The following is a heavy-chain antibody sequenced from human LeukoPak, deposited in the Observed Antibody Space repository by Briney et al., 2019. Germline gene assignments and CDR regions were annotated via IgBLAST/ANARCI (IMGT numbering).Heavy chain of an antibody. CDR1: GFTFSSSA. J-gene: IGHJ4*02. CDR2: SSNNGGYT. V-gene: IGHV3-23*01. D-gene: IGHD3-10*01. CDR3: AKADYYGSGSYYNAPDY. Sequence: GGSLRLSCAASGFTFSSSAMSWVRQAPGKGLEWVSASSNNGGYTYYADSVQGRFTISRDNSKSTLCLQMNSLRAEDTALYYCAKADYYGSGSYYNAPDYWGQGTLVTVSS.